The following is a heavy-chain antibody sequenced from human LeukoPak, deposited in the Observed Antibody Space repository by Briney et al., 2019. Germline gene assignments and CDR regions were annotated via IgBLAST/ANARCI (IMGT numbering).Heavy chain of an antibody. Sequence: GGSLRLSCVASGFTFDSHAMSWLRQAPGKGLEWVSGISASGADTYYADSVKGRFTISRDNSKNMLYLQMNSLRADDTAAYYCARRQVGYTFGSPDCWGQGTLVTVSS. D-gene: IGHD3-16*01. CDR3: ARRQVGYTFGSPDC. V-gene: IGHV3-23*01. CDR1: GFTFDSHA. CDR2: ISASGADT. J-gene: IGHJ4*02.